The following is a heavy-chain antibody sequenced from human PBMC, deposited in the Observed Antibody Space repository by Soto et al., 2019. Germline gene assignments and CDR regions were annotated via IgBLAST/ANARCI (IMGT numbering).Heavy chain of an antibody. CDR3: ARAHTLDYDSSGYYLLDAFDI. D-gene: IGHD3-22*01. V-gene: IGHV1-69*13. Sequence: SVKVSCKASGGTFSSYAISWVRQAPGQGLEWMGGIIPIFGTANYAQKFQGRVTITADESTSTAYMELSSLRSEDTAVYYCARAHTLDYDSSGYYLLDAFDIWGQGTMVTVSS. CDR2: IIPIFGTA. CDR1: GGTFSSYA. J-gene: IGHJ3*02.